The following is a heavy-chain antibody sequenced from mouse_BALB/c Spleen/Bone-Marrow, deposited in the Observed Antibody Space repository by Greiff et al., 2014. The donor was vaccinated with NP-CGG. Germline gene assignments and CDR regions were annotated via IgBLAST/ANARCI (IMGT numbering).Heavy chain of an antibody. CDR2: IDPYYGGT. D-gene: IGHD1-1*01. Sequence: VQLKESGPELEKPGASVKISCKASGYSFTDSNMNWVKQSNGKNLEWIGNIDPYYGGTSYSQKSKGKATLTVDKSSSTAYMQLRSLTSEDSAVYYCAKKDYGSSSFDYWGQGTTLTVSS. J-gene: IGHJ2*01. CDR1: GYSFTDSN. CDR3: AKKDYGSSSFDY. V-gene: IGHV1-39*01.